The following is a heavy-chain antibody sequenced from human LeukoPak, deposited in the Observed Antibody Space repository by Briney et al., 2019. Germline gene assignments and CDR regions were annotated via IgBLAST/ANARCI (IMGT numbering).Heavy chain of an antibody. J-gene: IGHJ4*02. Sequence: KPGGSLRLSCAASEFTFSTYRMNWVRQAPGKGLEWVSSISSSSSYIYYADSVKGRFTISRDSAKNSLYLQTNSLRAEDTAVYYCAREDHYGDFDYWGQGTLVTVSS. CDR3: AREDHYGDFDY. CDR2: ISSSSSYI. D-gene: IGHD3-10*01. CDR1: EFTFSTYR. V-gene: IGHV3-21*01.